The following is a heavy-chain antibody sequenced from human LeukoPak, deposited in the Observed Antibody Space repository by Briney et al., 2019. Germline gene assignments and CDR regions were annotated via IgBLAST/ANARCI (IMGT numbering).Heavy chain of an antibody. Sequence: GASVKVSCKASGYSFIGYYMYWVRQAPGQGLEWMGWINPNSGGTNYAQKFQGRVTMTKDTSISTACMELSSLRSDDTAVYYCARAPGVPADPFDYWGQGTLVTVSS. CDR2: INPNSGGT. CDR1: GYSFIGYY. CDR3: ARAPGVPADPFDY. D-gene: IGHD2-2*01. V-gene: IGHV1-2*02. J-gene: IGHJ4*02.